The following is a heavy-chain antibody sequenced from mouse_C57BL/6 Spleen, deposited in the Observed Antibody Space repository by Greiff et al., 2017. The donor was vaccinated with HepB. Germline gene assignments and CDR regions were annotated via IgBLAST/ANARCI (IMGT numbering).Heavy chain of an antibody. J-gene: IGHJ3*01. V-gene: IGHV1-26*01. CDR2: INPNNGGT. CDR3: ARRGIYYDYDGFAY. Sequence: EVQLQQSGPELVKPGASVKISCKASGYTFTDYYMNWVKQSHGKSLEWIGDINPNNGGTSYNQKFKGKAKLTVDKSSSTAYMELRSLTSEDSAVYYCARRGIYYDYDGFAYWGQGTLVTVSA. D-gene: IGHD2-4*01. CDR1: GYTFTDYY.